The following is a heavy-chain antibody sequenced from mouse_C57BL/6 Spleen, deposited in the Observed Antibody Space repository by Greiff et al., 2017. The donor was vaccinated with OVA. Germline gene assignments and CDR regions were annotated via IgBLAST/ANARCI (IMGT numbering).Heavy chain of an antibody. J-gene: IGHJ3*01. V-gene: IGHV1-52*01. CDR1: GYTFTSYW. CDR2: IDPSDSET. Sequence: QVQLQQSGAELVRPGSSVKLSCTASGYTFTSYWMHWVKQRPIQGLEWIGNIDPSDSETHYNQKFKDKATLTVDKSSSTAYMQLSSLTSEDSAVYYCAGRGFAYWGKGTLVTVSA. CDR3: AGRGFAY.